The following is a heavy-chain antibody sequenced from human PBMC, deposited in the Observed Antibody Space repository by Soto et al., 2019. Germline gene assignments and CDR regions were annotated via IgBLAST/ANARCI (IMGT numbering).Heavy chain of an antibody. J-gene: IGHJ4*02. CDR1: GFTFSKAW. CDR3: TTDSGMTPYSFDY. V-gene: IGHV3-15*01. Sequence: GGSLRLSCATSGFTFSKAWVGWVRQAPGKGLEWVGRIMSKTDGGTTDYAAPVKGRFTISRDDSKSTLYLQMNSLKTEDTAFYYCTTDSGMTPYSFDYWGQGTLVTVSS. D-gene: IGHD1-1*01. CDR2: IMSKTDGGTT.